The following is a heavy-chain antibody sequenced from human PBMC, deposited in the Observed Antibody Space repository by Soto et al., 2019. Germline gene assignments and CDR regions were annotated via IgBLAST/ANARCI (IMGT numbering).Heavy chain of an antibody. CDR2: INPNSGGT. J-gene: IGHJ4*02. CDR1: GYTFTGYY. Sequence: ASVKVSCKASGYTFTGYYMHWVRQAPGQGLEWMGWINPNSGGTNYAQKFQGWVTMTRDTSISTAYMELSRLRSDDTAVYYCARAGYCSGGSCPLDYWGQGTLVTVSS. V-gene: IGHV1-2*04. CDR3: ARAGYCSGGSCPLDY. D-gene: IGHD2-15*01.